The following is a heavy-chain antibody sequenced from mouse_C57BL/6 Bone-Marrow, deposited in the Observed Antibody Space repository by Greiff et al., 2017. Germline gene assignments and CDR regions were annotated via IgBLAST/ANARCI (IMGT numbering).Heavy chain of an antibody. Sequence: EVQLQQSGTVLARPGASVKMSCKTSGFTFTSYWMHWVKQRPGQGLEWIGAIYPGNSDTSYNQKFKGKAKLTAFTSASTAYMELSSLANDDSAVYYCTRILYYFFMDYWGQGTSVTVSS. J-gene: IGHJ4*01. D-gene: IGHD2-1*01. V-gene: IGHV1-5*01. CDR2: IYPGNSDT. CDR1: GFTFTSYW. CDR3: TRILYYFFMDY.